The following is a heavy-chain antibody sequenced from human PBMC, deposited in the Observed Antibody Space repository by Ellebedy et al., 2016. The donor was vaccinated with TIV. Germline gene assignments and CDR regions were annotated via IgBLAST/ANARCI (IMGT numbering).Heavy chain of an antibody. Sequence: ESLKISCAASGFTFNSYWMSWVRQAPGKGLEWIGEINQSGRATYNPSLKGRVTISVDMSKNQFSLRLSSVTAADTAVYYCARLSSRIAAAAWGQGVLVTVTS. CDR2: INQSGRA. J-gene: IGHJ5*02. CDR3: ARLSSRIAAAA. V-gene: IGHV4/OR15-8*01. CDR1: GFTFNSYW. D-gene: IGHD6-13*01.